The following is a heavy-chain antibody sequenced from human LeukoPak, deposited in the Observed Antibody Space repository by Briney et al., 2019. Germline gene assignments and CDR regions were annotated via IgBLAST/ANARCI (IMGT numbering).Heavy chain of an antibody. CDR3: PKGLGLVSWYRGIDY. J-gene: IGHJ4*02. Sequence: GGSLRLSCAASGFTFCGYAMNWVRQAPGKGLEWVSAIRGSGDSTYYADSVKGRFTFSRDNSKNTLYLQMNSLRADDTAVYYCPKGLGLVSWYRGIDYWGQGTLVTVSS. CDR2: IRGSGDST. V-gene: IGHV3-23*01. D-gene: IGHD5-12*01. CDR1: GFTFCGYA.